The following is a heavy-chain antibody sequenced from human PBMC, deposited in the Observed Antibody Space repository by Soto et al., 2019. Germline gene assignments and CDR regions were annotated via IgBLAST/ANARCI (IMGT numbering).Heavy chain of an antibody. J-gene: IGHJ6*03. CDR1: GGSFSGYY. D-gene: IGHD3-10*01. CDR2: IDAGGTT. V-gene: IGHV4-34*01. Sequence: SETLSLTCGVNGGSFSGYYWSWIRQSPGKGLEWIGEIDAGGTTNFNPSLKSRAIMSGETSKNQFSLKLFSVTAADTAVYYCARGLKVREFVTSQAYNLYMDVWGIGTTVTVYS. CDR3: ARGLKVREFVTSQAYNLYMDV.